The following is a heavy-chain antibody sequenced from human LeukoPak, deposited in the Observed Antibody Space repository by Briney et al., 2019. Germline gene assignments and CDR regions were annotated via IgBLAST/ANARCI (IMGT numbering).Heavy chain of an antibody. CDR2: IYYSGST. CDR1: GGSISSGDYY. Sequence: SETLSLTCTVSGGSISSGDYYWSWIRQPPGKGLEWIGYIYYSGSTYYNPSLKSRVTISVDTSENQFSLKLSSVTAADTAVYYCARDGVNCSGGSCYSVFDYWGQGTLVTVSS. D-gene: IGHD2-15*01. J-gene: IGHJ4*02. V-gene: IGHV4-30-4*01. CDR3: ARDGVNCSGGSCYSVFDY.